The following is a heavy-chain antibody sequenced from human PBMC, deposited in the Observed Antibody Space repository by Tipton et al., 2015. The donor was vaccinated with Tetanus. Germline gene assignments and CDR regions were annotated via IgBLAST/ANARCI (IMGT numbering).Heavy chain of an antibody. CDR2: ISYDGSNK. CDR3: ARRDYDYGMDV. V-gene: IGHV3-30*03. J-gene: IGHJ6*02. CDR1: GFTFSSYG. Sequence: SLRLSCAASGFTFSSYGMHWVRQAPGKGLEWVAVISYDGSNKYYADSVKGRFTISRDNSKNTLYLQMNSLRAEDTAVYYCARRDYDYGMDVWGQGTTVTVSS.